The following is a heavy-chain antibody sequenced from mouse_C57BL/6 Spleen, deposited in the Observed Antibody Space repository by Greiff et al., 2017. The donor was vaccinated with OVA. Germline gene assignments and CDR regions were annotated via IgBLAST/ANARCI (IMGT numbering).Heavy chain of an antibody. J-gene: IGHJ2*01. Sequence: VKVVESGAELARPGASVKLSCKASGYTFTSYGISWVKQRTGQGLEWIGEIYPRSGNTYYNEKFKGKATLTADKSSSTAYMELRSLTSEDSAVYFCARNLDWGYFDYWGQGTTLTVSS. CDR2: IYPRSGNT. CDR3: ARNLDWGYFDY. D-gene: IGHD4-1*01. V-gene: IGHV1-81*01. CDR1: GYTFTSYG.